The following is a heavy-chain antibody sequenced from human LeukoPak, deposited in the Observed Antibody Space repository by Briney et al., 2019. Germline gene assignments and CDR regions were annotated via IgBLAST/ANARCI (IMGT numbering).Heavy chain of an antibody. Sequence: SETLSLTCTVSGGSISSSSYYWGWIRQPPGKGLEWIGSIYYSGSTYYNPSLKSRVTISVDTSKNQFSLELSSVTAADTAVYYCARKLLEEQWLAFYYDMDVWGKGTTVTVSS. J-gene: IGHJ6*03. CDR3: ARKLLEEQWLAFYYDMDV. CDR1: GGSISSSSYY. CDR2: IYYSGST. D-gene: IGHD6-19*01. V-gene: IGHV4-39*01.